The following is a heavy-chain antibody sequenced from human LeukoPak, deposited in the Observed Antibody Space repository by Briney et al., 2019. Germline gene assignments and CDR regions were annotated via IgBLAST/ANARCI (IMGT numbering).Heavy chain of an antibody. CDR1: GGTFSSYA. CDR3: AREEGGNYWFDP. CDR2: IIPIFGTA. Sequence: SVKVSCKASGGTFSSYAISWVRQAPGQGLEWMGGIIPIFGTANYAQKFQGRATITADESTSTAYMELSSLRSEDTAVYYCAREEGGNYWFDPWGQGTLVTVSS. D-gene: IGHD4-23*01. V-gene: IGHV1-69*13. J-gene: IGHJ5*02.